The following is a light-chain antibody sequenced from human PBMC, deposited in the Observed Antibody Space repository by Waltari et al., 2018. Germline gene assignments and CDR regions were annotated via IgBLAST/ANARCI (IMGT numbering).Light chain of an antibody. CDR1: QSLLNIDGKTY. CDR3: MQSTQLPLA. CDR2: EVS. J-gene: IGKJ1*01. V-gene: IGKV2D-29*01. Sequence: EIVMTQTPLSLSVTPGQPASISCRSSQSLLNIDGKTYLYWYVQKPGQPPQLLIHEVSNRFSGVPDRLSGSGSVTDCTLKISRVEAEDVGVYYCMQSTQLPLAFGQGTKVEIK.